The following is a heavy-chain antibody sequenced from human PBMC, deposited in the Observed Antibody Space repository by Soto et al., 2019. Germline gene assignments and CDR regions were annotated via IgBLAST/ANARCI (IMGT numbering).Heavy chain of an antibody. D-gene: IGHD3-3*01. CDR1: GFTFSDYY. CDR3: ARAEYYDFWSGYFDY. CDR2: ISSSGSTI. J-gene: IGHJ4*02. Sequence: GGSLRLSCAASGFTFSDYYMSWIRQAPGKGLEWVSYISSSGSTIYYADSVKGRFTISRDNAKNSLYLQMNSLRAEDTAVYYCARAEYYDFWSGYFDYWGQGTLVTVSS. V-gene: IGHV3-11*01.